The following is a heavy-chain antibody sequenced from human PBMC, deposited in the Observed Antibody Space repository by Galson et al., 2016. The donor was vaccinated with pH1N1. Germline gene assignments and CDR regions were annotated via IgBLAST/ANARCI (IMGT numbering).Heavy chain of an antibody. Sequence: PALVKPTQTLTLTCTFSGFSLSTSGMCVSWIRQPPGKALEWLALIDWDDDKYYSTSLKTRLTISKDTSKNQLVLTMTNMDPVDTATYYCARLDYGDYSGYFEYWGQGTLVTVSS. CDR3: ARLDYGDYSGYFEY. J-gene: IGHJ4*02. D-gene: IGHD4-17*01. CDR2: IDWDDDK. CDR1: GFSLSTSGMC. V-gene: IGHV2-70*01.